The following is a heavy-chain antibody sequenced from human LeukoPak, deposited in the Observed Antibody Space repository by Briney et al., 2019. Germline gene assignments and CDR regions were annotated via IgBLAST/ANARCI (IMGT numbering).Heavy chain of an antibody. CDR1: GFTFSNYA. V-gene: IGHV3-23*01. Sequence: GGSLRLSCAASGFTFSNYAMSWVRQAPGKGLEWVSLISDSGSSTYYADSVKGRFTISRDNSKNTLYLQMNSLRAEDTAVYYCAKGGGSRNFDYWGQGTLVTVSS. CDR3: AKGGGSRNFDY. D-gene: IGHD1-26*01. J-gene: IGHJ4*02. CDR2: ISDSGSST.